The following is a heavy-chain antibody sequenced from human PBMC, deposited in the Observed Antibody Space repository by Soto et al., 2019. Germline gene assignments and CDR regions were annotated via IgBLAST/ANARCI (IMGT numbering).Heavy chain of an antibody. V-gene: IGHV4-61*01. CDR2: IYYSEST. CDR3: ARDRGLGSGWYGWFDP. Sequence: PSETLSLTCTVSGGSISSSSYYWGWIRQPPGKGLEWIGYIYYSESTNYNPSLKSRVTISVDTSKNQFSLKLSSVTAADTAVYYCARDRGLGSGWYGWFDPWGQGTLVTVSS. J-gene: IGHJ5*02. D-gene: IGHD6-19*01. CDR1: GGSISSSSYY.